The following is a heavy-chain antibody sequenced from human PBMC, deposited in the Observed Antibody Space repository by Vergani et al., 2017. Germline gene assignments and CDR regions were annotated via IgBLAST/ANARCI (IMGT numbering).Heavy chain of an antibody. CDR1: GYTFTDYF. Sequence: QVQLVQSGAEVKKPGASVKVSCKASGYTFTDYFMHWVRQAPGQGLEWMGWINPNSGGTNYAQKFQGRVTMTRETSISTAYMELSNLRSDDTAVYYCARVVTSSNRDYFDYWGQGTLVTVSS. V-gene: IGHV1-2*02. J-gene: IGHJ4*02. CDR3: ARVVTSSNRDYFDY. CDR2: INPNSGGT. D-gene: IGHD2-2*01.